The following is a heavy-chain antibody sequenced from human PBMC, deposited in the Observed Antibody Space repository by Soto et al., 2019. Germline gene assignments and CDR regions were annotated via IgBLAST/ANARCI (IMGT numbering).Heavy chain of an antibody. D-gene: IGHD4-4*01. CDR1: GGSISSSNW. CDR3: ARLGYSNYYYYGMDV. V-gene: IGHV4-4*02. J-gene: IGHJ6*02. CDR2: IYHSGST. Sequence: QVQLQESGPGLVKPSGTLSLTCAVSGGSISSSNWWSWVRQPPGKGLEWSGEIYHSGSTHYNPSLKSRVTISVDKSKNQFSLKLSSVTAADTAVYYCARLGYSNYYYYGMDVWGQGTTVTVSS.